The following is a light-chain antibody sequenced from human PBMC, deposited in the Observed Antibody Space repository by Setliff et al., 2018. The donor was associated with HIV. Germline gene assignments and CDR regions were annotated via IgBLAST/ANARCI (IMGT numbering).Light chain of an antibody. CDR3: CSYAGDTAFYV. Sequence: QSALAQPASVSGSPGRSITISCTGTSSDVGGYNQVSWYQQHPGKAPKLMIYDVNNRPSGVSNRFSGSKSGNTASLTISGLQAGDEADYYCCSYAGDTAFYVFGIGTKVTVL. CDR1: SSDVGGYNQ. V-gene: IGLV2-23*02. J-gene: IGLJ1*01. CDR2: DVN.